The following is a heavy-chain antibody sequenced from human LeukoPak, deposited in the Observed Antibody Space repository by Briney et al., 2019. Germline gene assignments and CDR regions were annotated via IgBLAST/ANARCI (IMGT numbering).Heavy chain of an antibody. CDR2: IYHSGST. D-gene: IGHD6-19*01. CDR3: ARDRMYSSGWNNWFDP. V-gene: IGHV4-4*02. Sequence: SETLSLTCAVSGGSISSSNWWSWIRQPPGKGLEWIGEIYHSGSTNYNPSLKSRVTISVDKSKNQFSLKLSSVTAADTAVYYCARDRMYSSGWNNWFDPWGQGTLVTVSS. CDR1: GGSISSSNW. J-gene: IGHJ5*02.